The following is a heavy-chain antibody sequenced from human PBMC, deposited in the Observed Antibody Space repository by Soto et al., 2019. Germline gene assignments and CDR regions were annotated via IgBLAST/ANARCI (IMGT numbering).Heavy chain of an antibody. CDR2: IIPILGIA. Sequence: SVKVSCKASGGTFSSYTISWVRQAPGQGLEWMGRIIPILGIANYAQKFQGRVTITADKSTSTAYMELSSLRSEDTAVYYCAPTPAAAKYSYYMDVGGKGTRVTAS. CDR3: APTPAAAKYSYYMDV. CDR1: GGTFSSYT. V-gene: IGHV1-69*02. J-gene: IGHJ6*03. D-gene: IGHD2-2*01.